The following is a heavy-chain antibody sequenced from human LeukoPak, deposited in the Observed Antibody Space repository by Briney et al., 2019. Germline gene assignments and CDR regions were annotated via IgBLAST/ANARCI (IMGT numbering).Heavy chain of an antibody. Sequence: ASVKVSCKVFGYTFTAYYLHWVRQAPGQGLEWMGWINPNSGATNYAQNFQGRVTMTRDTSISTAYMDLDRLTVDDTALYYCASVYDSAWNFHHWGQGTLVTVSS. D-gene: IGHD3-22*01. J-gene: IGHJ4*02. CDR2: INPNSGAT. CDR3: ASVYDSAWNFHH. CDR1: GYTFTAYY. V-gene: IGHV1-2*02.